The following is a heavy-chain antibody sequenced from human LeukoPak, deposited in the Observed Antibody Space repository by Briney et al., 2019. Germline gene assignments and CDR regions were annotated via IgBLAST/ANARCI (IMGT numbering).Heavy chain of an antibody. CDR3: ASRPGSSRPY. CDR1: GSISTSNW. CDR2: IHDSGST. Sequence: SETLSLACDVSGSISTSNWWTWVPQPPGKGLEWIGEIHDSGSTNYNPSLKSRVTISLDKSKKQFSVKLSPVTAADTAVYYCASRPGSSRPYWGRGTLVTVSS. D-gene: IGHD6-13*01. J-gene: IGHJ4*02. V-gene: IGHV4-4*02.